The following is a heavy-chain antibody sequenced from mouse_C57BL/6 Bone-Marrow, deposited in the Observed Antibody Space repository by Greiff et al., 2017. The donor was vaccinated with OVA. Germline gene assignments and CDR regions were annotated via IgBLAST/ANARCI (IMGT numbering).Heavy chain of an antibody. Sequence: QVQLKESGAELVRPGTSVKVSCKASGYAFTNYLIEWAKQRPGQGLEWIGVINPGSGGTNYNEKFKGKATLTADKSSSTAYMQLSSLTSEDSAVYFCARWGLRRTVLCAYWGQGTLVTVSA. CDR2: INPGSGGT. V-gene: IGHV1-54*01. J-gene: IGHJ3*01. D-gene: IGHD2-2*01. CDR3: ARWGLRRTVLCAY. CDR1: GYAFTNYL.